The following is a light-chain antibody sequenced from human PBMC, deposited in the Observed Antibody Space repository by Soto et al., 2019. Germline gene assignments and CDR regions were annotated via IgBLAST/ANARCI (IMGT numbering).Light chain of an antibody. J-gene: IGKJ2*01. CDR3: QQYASSPYT. CDR2: VAS. V-gene: IGKV3-20*01. Sequence: EIVLTQSPGTLSLSPGERATLSCRASQSVSSNYLAWYQQKPGQAPRLLIYVASNRATGIPDRFSGSGSGTDFTLTISRLEPEDFAVYYCQQYASSPYTFGQGTKLEIK. CDR1: QSVSSNY.